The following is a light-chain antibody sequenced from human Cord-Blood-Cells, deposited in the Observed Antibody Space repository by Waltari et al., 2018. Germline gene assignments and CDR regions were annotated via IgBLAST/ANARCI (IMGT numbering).Light chain of an antibody. Sequence: DIQMTQSPTTLSASVGDRVAIACLASQSISSWLAWYQQIPGKAPKLLIYKASSLESGVPSRFSGSGSGTEFTLTISSLQPDDFATYYCQQYNSYSKTFGQGTKVEIK. V-gene: IGKV1-5*03. CDR1: QSISSW. CDR2: KAS. J-gene: IGKJ1*01. CDR3: QQYNSYSKT.